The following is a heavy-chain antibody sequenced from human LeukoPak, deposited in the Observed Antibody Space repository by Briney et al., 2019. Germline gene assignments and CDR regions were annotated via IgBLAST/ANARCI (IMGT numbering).Heavy chain of an antibody. D-gene: IGHD2-2*01. V-gene: IGHV4-59*08. J-gene: IGHJ6*02. Sequence: SETLSLTCSVSGGSISRYFWSWIRQPPGKGLEWIGYIYYSGSTNYNPSLKSRVTISVDTSKNQFSLKLSSVTAADTAVYYCARLVVVPAASEDGVSYYYGMDVWGQGTTVTVSS. CDR1: GGSISRYF. CDR3: ARLVVVPAASEDGVSYYYGMDV. CDR2: IYYSGST.